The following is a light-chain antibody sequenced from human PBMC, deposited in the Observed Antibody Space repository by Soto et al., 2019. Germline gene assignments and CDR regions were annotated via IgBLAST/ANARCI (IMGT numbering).Light chain of an antibody. CDR3: QQYNTYPLT. V-gene: IGKV1-5*03. CDR2: KAS. CDR1: QSISTW. Sequence: DIQMTQSPSTLSASVGDRVTITCRASQSISTWLAWYQQKPGKAPNLLIYKASNLEGGVPSRFSGSGSGTEFNITISSLQPDDFATYYCQQYNTYPLTFGGGTTVEI. J-gene: IGKJ4*01.